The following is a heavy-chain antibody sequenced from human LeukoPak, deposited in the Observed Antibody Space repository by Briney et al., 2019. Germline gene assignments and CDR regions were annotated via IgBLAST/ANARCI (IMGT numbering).Heavy chain of an antibody. CDR2: ISPDNGGT. Sequence: ASVKVSCKASGYTFTVYHLHWVRQAPGQGLEWMGWISPDNGGTNYAQKFQGRVTMTRDPSSTTAYMEMTRLTSADTAVYYCARVEYYGSGTFGYWGQGAQVTVSS. D-gene: IGHD3-10*01. J-gene: IGHJ4*02. CDR3: ARVEYYGSGTFGY. CDR1: GYTFTVYH. V-gene: IGHV1-2*02.